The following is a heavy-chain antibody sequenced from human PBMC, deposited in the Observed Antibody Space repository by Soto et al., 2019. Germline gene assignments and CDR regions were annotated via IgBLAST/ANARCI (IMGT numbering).Heavy chain of an antibody. V-gene: IGHV1-46*01. Sequence: ASLQVSCKASGYTSTSYYMHCVRQAPGQGLEWMGIINPSGGSTSYAQKFQGRVTMTRDTSTSTVYMELSSLRSEDTAVYYCASRYCSSTSCYMGAGAFDIWGQGTMVTVSS. CDR2: INPSGGST. CDR1: GYTSTSYY. J-gene: IGHJ3*02. D-gene: IGHD2-2*02. CDR3: ASRYCSSTSCYMGAGAFDI.